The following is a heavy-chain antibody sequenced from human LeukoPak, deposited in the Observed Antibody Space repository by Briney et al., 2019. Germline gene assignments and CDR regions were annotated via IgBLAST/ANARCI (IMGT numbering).Heavy chain of an antibody. CDR2: INSDGINT. CDR3: AKGLEGYSSSWIPYYYYMDV. D-gene: IGHD6-13*01. V-gene: IGHV3-74*01. J-gene: IGHJ6*03. CDR1: GFTFSNYW. Sequence: GGSLRLSCAASGFTFSNYWMHWVRQAPGKGLVWVSRINSDGINTSYADSVKGRFTISRDNAKNTLNLQMNSLRAEDTAVYYCAKGLEGYSSSWIPYYYYMDVWGKGTTVTISS.